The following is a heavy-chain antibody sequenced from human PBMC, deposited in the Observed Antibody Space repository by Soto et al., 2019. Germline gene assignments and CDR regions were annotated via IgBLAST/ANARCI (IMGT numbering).Heavy chain of an antibody. V-gene: IGHV4-30-4*08. CDR2: IYYSGGT. Sequence: SVTRSVCDGCISRGGYCWNRIRQHPGKGLEWIGYIYYSGGTHYNPSLKSRVTISVDTSKNQFSLKLSSGTAADPAVYYCARAPSDGARLAPWGQGTLVTVSS. J-gene: IGHJ5*02. CDR1: DGCISRGGYC. CDR3: ARAPSDGARLAP.